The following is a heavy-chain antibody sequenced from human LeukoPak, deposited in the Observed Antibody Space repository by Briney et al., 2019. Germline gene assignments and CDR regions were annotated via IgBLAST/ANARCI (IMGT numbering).Heavy chain of an antibody. Sequence: GGSLRLSCAASGFTFSSYSMNWVRQAPGKGLEWVSYISSSSSTIYYADSVKGRFTISRDNARNSLYLQMNSLRAEDTAVYYCARGGVGVTLISWSDYWGQGTLVTVSS. CDR1: GFTFSSYS. D-gene: IGHD1-26*01. CDR3: ARGGVGVTLISWSDY. CDR2: ISSSSSTI. V-gene: IGHV3-48*04. J-gene: IGHJ4*02.